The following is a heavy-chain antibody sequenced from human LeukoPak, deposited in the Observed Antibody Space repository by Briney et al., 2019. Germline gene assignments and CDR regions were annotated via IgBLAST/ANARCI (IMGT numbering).Heavy chain of an antibody. CDR2: IFYSGGS. V-gene: IGHV4-59*08. J-gene: IGHJ3*02. D-gene: IGHD2-2*01. CDR3: ARLGSTFDI. CDR1: GGSISSYY. Sequence: PSETLSLTCSVSGGSISSYYWTWIRQPPGKGLEWIGYIFYSGGSNYNPSLKSRVTISVDTSKNHFSLKLSSVTAADTAVYYCARLGSTFDIWGQGTMVTVSS.